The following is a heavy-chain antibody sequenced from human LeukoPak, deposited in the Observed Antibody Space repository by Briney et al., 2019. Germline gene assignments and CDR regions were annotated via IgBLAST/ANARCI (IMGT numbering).Heavy chain of an antibody. CDR2: IYHSGST. CDR1: GYSIGSGYY. V-gene: IGHV4-38-2*02. D-gene: IGHD1-1*01. Sequence: SETLSPTCTVSGYSIGSGYYWGWIRQPPGKGLEWIGGIYHSGSTYYNPSLKSRVTISVDTSKNQFSLKLSSVTAADTAVYYCARDLYNWGNYYYYMDVWGKGTTVTVSS. J-gene: IGHJ6*03. CDR3: ARDLYNWGNYYYYMDV.